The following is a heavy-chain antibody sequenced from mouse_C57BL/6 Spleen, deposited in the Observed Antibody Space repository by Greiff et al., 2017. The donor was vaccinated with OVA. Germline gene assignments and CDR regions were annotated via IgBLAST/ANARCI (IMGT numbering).Heavy chain of an antibody. V-gene: IGHV1-69*01. D-gene: IGHD3-1*01. CDR1: GYTFTSYW. CDR2: IDPSDSYT. Sequence: QVQLQQPGAELVMPGASVKLSCKASGYTFTSYWMHWVKQRPGQGLEWIGEIDPSDSYTNYNQKFKGKSTLTVDKSSSTAYMQLSSLTSEDSAVYDCARSRDVRFAYWGQGTLVTVSA. CDR3: ARSRDVRFAY. J-gene: IGHJ3*01.